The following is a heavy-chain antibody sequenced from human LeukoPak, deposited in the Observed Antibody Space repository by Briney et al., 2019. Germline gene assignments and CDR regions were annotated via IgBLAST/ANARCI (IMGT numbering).Heavy chain of an antibody. CDR1: GGSIRSSYY. D-gene: IGHD1-26*01. J-gene: IGHJ4*02. CDR2: VYYSGNT. Sequence: PSETLSLTCTVSGGSIRSSYYWGWIRQPPGKGLEWIGSVYYSGNTNYNPSLKSRVTISVDTSKNQSSLKLSSVTAADTAVYYCARVRGYGGYSGSYYHRPRAYYFDYWGQGTLVTVSS. V-gene: IGHV4-39*07. CDR3: ARVRGYGGYSGSYYHRPRAYYFDY.